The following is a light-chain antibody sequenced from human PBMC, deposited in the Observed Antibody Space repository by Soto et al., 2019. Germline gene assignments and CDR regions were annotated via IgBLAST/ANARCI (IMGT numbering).Light chain of an antibody. CDR1: QSVSSN. CDR3: QQSVT. Sequence: IVITQSPCTLSGSPGEKASLSCRASQSVSSNLAWYQQKPGQAPRLLIYGASTRATGIPARFSGSGSGTEFTLTVSMLNSEDFAVDYRQQSVTFGGRTKVDIK. V-gene: IGKV3-15*01. J-gene: IGKJ4*01. CDR2: GAS.